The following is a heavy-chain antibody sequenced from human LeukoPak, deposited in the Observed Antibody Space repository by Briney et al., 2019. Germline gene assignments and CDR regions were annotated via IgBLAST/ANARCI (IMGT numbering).Heavy chain of an antibody. Sequence: PSETLSLTCSVSGDSVSRSDSYWDWIRRPPGKGLEWIGTIYYSGRTYYSPSLKSRATMSVDPSNNQFSLNLRSVTAADTALYYCARRRYYDGSGYLEWGQGTLLSVSS. CDR2: IYYSGRT. CDR3: ARRRYYDGSGYLE. D-gene: IGHD3-22*01. V-gene: IGHV4-39*01. J-gene: IGHJ1*01. CDR1: GDSVSRSDSY.